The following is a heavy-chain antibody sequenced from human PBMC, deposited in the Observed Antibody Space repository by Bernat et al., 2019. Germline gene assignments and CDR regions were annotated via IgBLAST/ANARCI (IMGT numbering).Heavy chain of an antibody. J-gene: IGHJ4*02. D-gene: IGHD3-10*01. CDR1: GGSISSSNW. CDR3: ASLNSLLLWFREFDY. V-gene: IGHV4-4*02. CDR2: IYHSGST. Sequence: QVQLQESGPGLVKPSGTLSLTCAVSGGSISSSNWWSWVRQPPGKGLEWIVEIYHSGSTNYNPSLKSGITIAVDKSKNQFSQKLSSVTAADTAVYYCASLNSLLLWFREFDYWGQGTLVTVSS.